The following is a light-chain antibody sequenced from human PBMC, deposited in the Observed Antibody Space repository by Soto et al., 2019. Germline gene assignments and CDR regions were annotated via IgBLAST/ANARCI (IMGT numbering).Light chain of an antibody. CDR2: DAS. CDR1: QSVSSY. Sequence: IVLTQSPSSVSLCSVERATLSCRASQSVSSYLAWYQQKPGQAPRLLIYDASNRATGIPARFSGSGSGTDFTLTISSLEPEDFAVYYCQQRSDWPLTFGGGTKVDIK. V-gene: IGKV3-11*01. CDR3: QQRSDWPLT. J-gene: IGKJ4*01.